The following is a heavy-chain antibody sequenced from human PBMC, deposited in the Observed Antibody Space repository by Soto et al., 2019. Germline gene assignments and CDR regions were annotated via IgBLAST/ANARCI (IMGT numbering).Heavy chain of an antibody. J-gene: IGHJ6*02. CDR1: GFTFSSYW. CDR3: ATVPVDYYYYGMDV. CDR2: MNSDGSST. Sequence: GGSLCLSCAASGFTFSSYWMHWVRQAPGKGLVWVSRMNSDGSSTSYADSVKRRFTISRDNDKNALYLQMNSLGADDTAVYYCATVPVDYYYYGMDVWGQGTTVTVSS. V-gene: IGHV3-74*01.